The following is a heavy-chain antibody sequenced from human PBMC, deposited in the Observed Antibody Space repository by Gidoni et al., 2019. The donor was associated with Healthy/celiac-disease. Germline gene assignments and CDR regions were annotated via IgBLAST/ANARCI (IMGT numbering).Heavy chain of an antibody. CDR3: ARQDYYDSSGYSF. V-gene: IGHV5-51*01. Sequence: EVQRVQSGPELKKPGESLKISCKGSGSSFTSSWIGWVRQMPGKGLEWMGIIYPGDSDTRYSPSFQGQVTISADKSISTAYLQWSSLKASDTAMYYCARQDYYDSSGYSFWGQGTMVTVSS. CDR2: IYPGDSDT. CDR1: GSSFTSSW. J-gene: IGHJ3*01. D-gene: IGHD3-22*01.